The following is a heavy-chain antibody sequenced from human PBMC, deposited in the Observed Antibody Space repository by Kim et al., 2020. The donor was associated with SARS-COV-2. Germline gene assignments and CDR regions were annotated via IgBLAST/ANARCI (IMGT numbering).Heavy chain of an antibody. CDR1: GFTFSSYG. CDR2: IWYDGSNK. V-gene: IGHV3-33*01. Sequence: GGSLRLSCAASGFTFSSYGMHWVRQAPGKGLEWVAVIWYDGSNKYYADSVKGRFTISRDNSKNTLYLQMNSLRAEDTAVYYCARENKGNSSSWYRPWYYYYYGMDVWGQGTTVTVSS. CDR3: ARENKGNSSSWYRPWYYYYYGMDV. J-gene: IGHJ6*02. D-gene: IGHD6-13*01.